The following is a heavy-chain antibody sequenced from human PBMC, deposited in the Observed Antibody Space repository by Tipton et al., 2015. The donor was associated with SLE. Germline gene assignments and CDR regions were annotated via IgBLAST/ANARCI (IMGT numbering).Heavy chain of an antibody. CDR1: GGSFSAYY. J-gene: IGHJ4*02. CDR2: INHSGST. CDR3: ARPGSSFWSGYPFDY. V-gene: IGHV4-34*01. Sequence: TLSLTCAVYGGSFSAYYWSWIRQPPGKGLEWIGEINHSGSTNYNPSLKSRVTISVDTSKNQFSLKLSSVTAADTALYYCARPGSSFWSGYPFDYWGQGTLVTVSS. D-gene: IGHD3-3*01.